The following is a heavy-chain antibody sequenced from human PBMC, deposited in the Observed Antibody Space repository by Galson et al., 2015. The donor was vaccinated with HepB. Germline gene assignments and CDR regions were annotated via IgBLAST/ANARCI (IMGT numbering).Heavy chain of an antibody. V-gene: IGHV3-7*01. CDR1: GFTFSNYW. CDR2: IKEDGSEK. J-gene: IGHJ4*02. CDR3: ARRYFDY. Sequence: LRLSCAASGFTFSNYWLQWVRQAPGKGLEWVANIKEDGSEKYYVGSVKGRFTISRDNAKNSLYLQMNSLRAEDTAVYYCARRYFDYWGQGTLVTVSS.